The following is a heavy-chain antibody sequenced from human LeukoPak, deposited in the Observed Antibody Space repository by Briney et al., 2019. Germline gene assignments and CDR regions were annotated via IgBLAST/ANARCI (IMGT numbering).Heavy chain of an antibody. CDR3: VKDHDFDFDY. J-gene: IGHJ4*02. D-gene: IGHD3-3*01. Sequence: ASVKVSCKASGYTFSRNGISWVRQAPGQGLEWMGWIGAYNGNTKYVQKFQGRVTMTTDTSTSTAYMELRSLRSDDTAVYYCVKDHDFDFDYWGQGTLVTVSP. CDR2: IGAYNGNT. CDR1: GYTFSRNG. V-gene: IGHV1-18*01.